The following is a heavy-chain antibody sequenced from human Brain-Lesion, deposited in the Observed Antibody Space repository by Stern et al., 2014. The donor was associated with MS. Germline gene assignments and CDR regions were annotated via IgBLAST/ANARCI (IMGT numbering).Heavy chain of an antibody. D-gene: IGHD5-18*01. J-gene: IGHJ5*02. V-gene: IGHV1-69*06. Sequence: QVQLLESGPEVKKPGSSVQVSCKASGGTFGTYPITWLRQAPGQGLEWMGRNIPIFGSPNYAQKFQGRVTITADRSTTTVYMKLSSLKSDDAAVYYCAKDGPALVTNWFDPWGRGTLVTVSS. CDR1: GGTFGTYP. CDR3: AKDGPALVTNWFDP. CDR2: NIPIFGSP.